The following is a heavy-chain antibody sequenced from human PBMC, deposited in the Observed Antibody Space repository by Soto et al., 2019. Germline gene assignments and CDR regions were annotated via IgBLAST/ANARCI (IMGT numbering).Heavy chain of an antibody. CDR3: ARSGPLRFLEWLLVGYYFDY. J-gene: IGHJ4*02. CDR1: GGSFSGYY. D-gene: IGHD3-3*01. V-gene: IGHV4-34*01. Sequence: SETLSLTCAVYGGSFSGYYWSWIRQPPGKGLEWIGEINHSGSTNYNPSLKSRVTISVDTSKNQFSLKLSSVTAADTAVYYCARSGPLRFLEWLLVGYYFDYWGQGTRVTVS. CDR2: INHSGST.